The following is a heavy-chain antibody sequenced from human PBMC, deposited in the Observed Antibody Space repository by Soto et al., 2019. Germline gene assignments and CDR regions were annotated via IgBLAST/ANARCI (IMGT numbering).Heavy chain of an antibody. Sequence: SCAASGFTFSKYSVNWVRQAPGKGLEWVSSISSRSTYIFYADSVKGRFTISRDNAKNSLYLQMNSLRAEDTGVYYCARPRLPAAGDYYYYYGMDVWGQGTTVTVSS. CDR1: GFTFSKYS. J-gene: IGHJ6*02. V-gene: IGHV3-21*01. CDR3: ARPRLPAAGDYYYYYGMDV. CDR2: ISSRSTYI. D-gene: IGHD6-13*01.